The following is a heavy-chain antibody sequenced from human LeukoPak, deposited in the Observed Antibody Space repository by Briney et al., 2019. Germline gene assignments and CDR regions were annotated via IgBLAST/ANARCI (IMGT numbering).Heavy chain of an antibody. Sequence: PGGSLRPSCAASGFTFSRFFMTWARQVPGKGLEWVANIKEDGSETFHADAVRGRFTISRDNAENSVYLQMNSLRVEDTAVYYCARYFRGSPNYYNDYWGQGTLVTVSS. CDR1: GFTFSRFF. D-gene: IGHD3-9*01. CDR3: ARYFRGSPNYYNDY. V-gene: IGHV3-7*01. CDR2: IKEDGSET. J-gene: IGHJ4*02.